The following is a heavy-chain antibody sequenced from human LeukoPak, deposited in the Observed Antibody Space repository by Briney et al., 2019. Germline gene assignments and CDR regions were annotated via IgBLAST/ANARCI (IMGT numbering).Heavy chain of an antibody. CDR3: AKTPPEVGATYYFDY. Sequence: PGGSLRRSCAASGFTFSSYGMHWVRQAPGKGLEWVAVIWYDGSNKYYADSVKGRFTISRDNSKNTLYLQMNSLRAEDTAVYYCAKTPPEVGATYYFDYWGQGTLVTVSS. V-gene: IGHV3-33*06. D-gene: IGHD1-26*01. CDR1: GFTFSSYG. J-gene: IGHJ4*02. CDR2: IWYDGSNK.